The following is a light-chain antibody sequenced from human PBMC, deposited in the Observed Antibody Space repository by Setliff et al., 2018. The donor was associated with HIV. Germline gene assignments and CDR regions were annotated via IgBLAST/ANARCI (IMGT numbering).Light chain of an antibody. J-gene: IGLJ1*01. CDR3: CSYAGSSTYYV. CDR1: TSDVGSYDL. CDR2: EVT. Sequence: SVLTQPASVSGSPGQSITISCTGTTSDVGSYDLVSWYQQHPGKAPKLMIYEVTRRPSGVSNRFSGSKSGNTASLTISGLQAEDGADYYCCSYAGSSTYYVFGTGTKVTVL. V-gene: IGLV2-23*02.